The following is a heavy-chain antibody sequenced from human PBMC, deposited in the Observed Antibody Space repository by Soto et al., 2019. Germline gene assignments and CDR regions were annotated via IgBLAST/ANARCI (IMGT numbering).Heavy chain of an antibody. J-gene: IGHJ4*02. CDR2: ISYDGSNK. CDR3: ARDTLGRSTSCFVY. CDR1: GFTFSSYA. V-gene: IGHV3-30-3*01. D-gene: IGHD2-2*01. Sequence: QVQLVESGGGVVQPGRSLRLPCAASGFTFSSYAMHWVRQAPGKGLEWVAVISYDGSNKYYADSVKGRFTISRDNSKNTLYLQMNSLRAEDTAVYYCARDTLGRSTSCFVYWGQGTLVTVSS.